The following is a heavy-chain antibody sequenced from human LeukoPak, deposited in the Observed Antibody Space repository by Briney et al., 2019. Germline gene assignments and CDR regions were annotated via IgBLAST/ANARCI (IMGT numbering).Heavy chain of an antibody. CDR3: ASLRERSYYARGFDY. Sequence: PSETLSLTCTVSGGSISSYYWSWIRQPPGKGLEWIGYVYSSGTTNYSPSLKSRVTISVDTSKNQFSLKLSSVTAADTAVYHCASLRERSYYARGFDYWGRGTLVTVSS. J-gene: IGHJ4*02. V-gene: IGHV4-59*08. CDR2: VYSSGTT. CDR1: GGSISSYY. D-gene: IGHD1-26*01.